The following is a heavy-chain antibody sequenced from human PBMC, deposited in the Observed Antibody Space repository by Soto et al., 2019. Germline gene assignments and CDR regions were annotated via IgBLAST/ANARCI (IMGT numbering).Heavy chain of an antibody. Sequence: EVQLLESGGGLVQPGGSLRLSCAASGFTFSSYAMSWVRQAPGKGLEWVSAISGSGGSTYYADSVKGRFTISRDNSKNTRDLHMNSGRAEDTAVYYCAKEFGGEDSSGWSGGGYWGQGTLVTVSS. V-gene: IGHV3-23*01. CDR1: GFTFSSYA. D-gene: IGHD6-13*01. CDR3: AKEFGGEDSSGWSGGGY. CDR2: ISGSGGST. J-gene: IGHJ4*02.